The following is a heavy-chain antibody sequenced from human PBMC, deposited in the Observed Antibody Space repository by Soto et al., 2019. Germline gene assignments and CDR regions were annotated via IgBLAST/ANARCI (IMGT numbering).Heavy chain of an antibody. Sequence: GESLKISCKGSGYSFTSHWITWVRQMPGKGLEWMGRIDPSDSYTHYSPAFQGHVTISADKSISTAYLQWGSLEASDTAIYYCARQEPMIRGIIGGMDVWRQRPTFTASS. D-gene: IGHD3-10*01. CDR3: ARQEPMIRGIIGGMDV. CDR2: IDPSDSYT. J-gene: IGHJ6*02. CDR1: GYSFTSHW. V-gene: IGHV5-10-1*01.